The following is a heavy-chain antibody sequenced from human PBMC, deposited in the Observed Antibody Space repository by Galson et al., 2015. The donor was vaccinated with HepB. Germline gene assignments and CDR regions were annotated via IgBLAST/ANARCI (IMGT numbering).Heavy chain of an antibody. J-gene: IGHJ3*02. D-gene: IGHD2-21*01. V-gene: IGHV5-51*03. CDR1: GYSFTSYW. CDR3: ARLQTLQSVLALGAFDI. Sequence: QSGAEVKKPGESLKISFKGSGYSFTSYWIGWVRQTPGKGLEWMGIIYPGDSDTRYSPSFQGQVTISADKSISTAYLQWSSLKASDTAMYYCARLQTLQSVLALGAFDIWGQGTMVTVSS. CDR2: IYPGDSDT.